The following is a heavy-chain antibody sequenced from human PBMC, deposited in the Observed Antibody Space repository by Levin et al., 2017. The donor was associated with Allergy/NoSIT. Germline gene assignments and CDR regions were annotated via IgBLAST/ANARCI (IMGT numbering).Heavy chain of an antibody. Sequence: HPGGSLRLSCAASGFTFSSYGMHWVRQAPGKGLEWVAVIWYDGSNKYYADSVKGRFTISRDNSKNTLYLQMNSLRAEDTAVYYCARGCPVDSGYDCGWFDPWGQGTLVTVSS. V-gene: IGHV3-33*01. CDR2: IWYDGSNK. CDR1: GFTFSSYG. J-gene: IGHJ5*02. CDR3: ARGCPVDSGYDCGWFDP. D-gene: IGHD5-12*01.